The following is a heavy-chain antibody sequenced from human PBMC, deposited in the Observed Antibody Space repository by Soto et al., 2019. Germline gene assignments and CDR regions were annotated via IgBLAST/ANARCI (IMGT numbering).Heavy chain of an antibody. D-gene: IGHD3-9*01. CDR2: VSNTATT. CDR3: ARGMAEEQIFYYFDY. Sequence: SETLSLTCAVSGGSIINYYWAWIRQSPGGGLESIEYVSNTATTTYNPSLKNRVTISVDASKSQFYLKLRSVTAADTAVYYCARGMAEEQIFYYFDYWGQGALVTVSS. J-gene: IGHJ4*02. V-gene: IGHV4-59*01. CDR1: GGSIINYY.